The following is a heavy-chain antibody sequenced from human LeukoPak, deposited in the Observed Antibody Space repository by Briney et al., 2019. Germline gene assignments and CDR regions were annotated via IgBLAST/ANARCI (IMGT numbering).Heavy chain of an antibody. J-gene: IGHJ5*02. V-gene: IGHV3-73*01. D-gene: IGHD3-22*01. CDR1: GFTFSGSA. CDR2: IRSKANSYAT. Sequence: GGSLRLSCAASGFTFSGSAMHWVRQASGKGLEWVGRIRSKANSYATAYAASVKGRFTISRDDSKNTAYLQMNSLKTEDTAVYYCTSPYYCDSSGYYINWFDPWGQGTLVTVSS. CDR3: TSPYYCDSSGYYINWFDP.